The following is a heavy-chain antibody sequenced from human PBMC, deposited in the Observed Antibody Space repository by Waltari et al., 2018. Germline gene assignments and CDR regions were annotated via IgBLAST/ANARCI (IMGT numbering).Heavy chain of an antibody. Sequence: QVHLVQSGAEVKNPGASVKVSCKASGYPFTGSYMHWGRQAPGQGLEWMGWISPHSADTNCAQKFQGRVTMTRDTSISTAYMELTRLRSDDTAVYYCARGSSGRGNWFDPWGQGTLVTVSS. CDR2: ISPHSADT. D-gene: IGHD6-19*01. V-gene: IGHV1-2*02. J-gene: IGHJ5*02. CDR3: ARGSSGRGNWFDP. CDR1: GYPFTGSY.